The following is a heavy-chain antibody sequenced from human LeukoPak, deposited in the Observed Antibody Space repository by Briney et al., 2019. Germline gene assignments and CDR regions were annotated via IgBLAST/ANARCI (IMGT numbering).Heavy chain of an antibody. D-gene: IGHD5-12*01. Sequence: VASVKVSCKASGGTFSSYAISWVRPAPGQGLEWMGRIIPILGIANYAQKFQGRVTITADKSTSTAYMELSSLRSEDTAVYYCARDASNDPYSGYDYVHAWGYYYGMDVWGQGTTVTVSS. CDR1: GGTFSSYA. CDR3: ARDASNDPYSGYDYVHAWGYYYGMDV. V-gene: IGHV1-69*04. CDR2: IIPILGIA. J-gene: IGHJ6*02.